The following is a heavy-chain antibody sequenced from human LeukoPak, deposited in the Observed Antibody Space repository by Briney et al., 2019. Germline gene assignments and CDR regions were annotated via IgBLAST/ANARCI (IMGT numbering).Heavy chain of an antibody. D-gene: IGHD2/OR15-2a*01. J-gene: IGHJ4*02. CDR1: GFTFSSYS. CDR3: ARGRGTIYMFDS. Sequence: GGSLRLSCAASGFTFSSYSMHWVRQGPGKGLVWVSRINSDGSSTTYADSVKGRFTISRDNARNTLYLQRNSLRAEDTAVYYCARGRGTIYMFDSWGQGTLVTVSS. CDR2: INSDGSST. V-gene: IGHV3-74*01.